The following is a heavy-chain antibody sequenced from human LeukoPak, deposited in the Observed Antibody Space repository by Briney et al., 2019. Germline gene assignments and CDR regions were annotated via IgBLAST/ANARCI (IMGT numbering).Heavy chain of an antibody. CDR2: ISSSSSYI. D-gene: IGHD3-9*01. CDR3: ARVYYDILTGYYPPYYFDY. Sequence: GGSLRLSCAASGFTFSSYSMNWVRQAPGKGLEWVSSISSSSSYIYYADSVKGRFTISRDNAKNSLYLQMTSLRAEDTAVYYCARVYYDILTGYYPPYYFDYWGQGTLVTVSS. CDR1: GFTFSSYS. J-gene: IGHJ4*02. V-gene: IGHV3-21*01.